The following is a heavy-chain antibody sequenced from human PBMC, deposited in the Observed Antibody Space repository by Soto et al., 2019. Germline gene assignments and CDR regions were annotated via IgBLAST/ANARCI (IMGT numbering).Heavy chain of an antibody. Sequence: ESGGGVVQPGRSLRLSCAASGFTFSSYGMHWVRQAPGKGLEWVAVISYDGSNKYYADSVKGRFTISRDNSKNTLYLQMNSLRAEDTAVYYCAKQVAYSGYACDYWGQGTLVTVSS. D-gene: IGHD5-12*01. CDR3: AKQVAYSGYACDY. CDR2: ISYDGSNK. V-gene: IGHV3-30*18. CDR1: GFTFSSYG. J-gene: IGHJ4*02.